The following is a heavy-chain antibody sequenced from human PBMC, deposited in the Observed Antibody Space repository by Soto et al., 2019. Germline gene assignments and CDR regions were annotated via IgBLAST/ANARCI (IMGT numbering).Heavy chain of an antibody. J-gene: IGHJ6*02. CDR1: GFTFSSYG. CDR2: ISYDGSNK. Sequence: GGSLRLSCAASGFTFSSYGMHWVRQAPGKGLEWVAVISYDGSNKYYADSVKGRFTISRDNSKNTLYLQMNSLRAEDTAVYYCAKDLNLREEELYYYYGMDVWGQGTTVTVSS. D-gene: IGHD1-7*01. V-gene: IGHV3-30*18. CDR3: AKDLNLREEELYYYYGMDV.